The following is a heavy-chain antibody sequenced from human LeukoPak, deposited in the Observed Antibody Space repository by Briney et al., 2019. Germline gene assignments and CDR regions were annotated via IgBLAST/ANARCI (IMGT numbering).Heavy chain of an antibody. Sequence: SETLSLACTVSGGSINSYYWSWIRQPAGKGLEWIGRIYTSGSTNYNPSLRSRVTMSVDTSKNQFSLKLTSVTAADTAVYYCARDLYYDSSGYDPFDIWGQGTMVTVSS. D-gene: IGHD3-22*01. V-gene: IGHV4-4*07. CDR1: GGSINSYY. CDR3: ARDLYYDSSGYDPFDI. CDR2: IYTSGST. J-gene: IGHJ3*02.